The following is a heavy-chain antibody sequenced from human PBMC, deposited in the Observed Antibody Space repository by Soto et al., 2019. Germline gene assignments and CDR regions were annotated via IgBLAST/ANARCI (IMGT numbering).Heavy chain of an antibody. CDR2: INHSGST. D-gene: IGHD1-1*01. CDR1: GGSFSGYY. J-gene: IGHJ4*02. Sequence: QVQLQQWGAGLLKPSETLSLACAVYGGSFSGYYWSWIRQLPGKGLEWIGEINHSGSTNYTPSLKSRVTQSQDTSKNQFSLKLSSVPAADTAVYYCARVFLLGPRPPNDYYFDYWGQGTLVTVSS. V-gene: IGHV4-34*01. CDR3: ARVFLLGPRPPNDYYFDY.